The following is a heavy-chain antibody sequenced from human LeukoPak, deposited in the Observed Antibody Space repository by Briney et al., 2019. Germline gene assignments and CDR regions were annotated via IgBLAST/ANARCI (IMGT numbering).Heavy chain of an antibody. CDR1: GYSFTGYC. J-gene: IGHJ4*02. CDR3: ARDQRFSYTYYFDD. V-gene: IGHV1-2*02. D-gene: IGHD3-16*02. CDR2: INPNSGGT. Sequence: ASVKVSCKASGYSFTGYCMHWVRQAPGQGLEWMGWINPNSGGTNYAPKFQGRVTMTRDTSISTAYMELSRLTSDDTAVYYCARDQRFSYTYYFDDWGQGTLVTVSS.